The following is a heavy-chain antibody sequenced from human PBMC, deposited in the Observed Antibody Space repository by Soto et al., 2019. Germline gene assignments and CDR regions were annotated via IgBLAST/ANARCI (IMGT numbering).Heavy chain of an antibody. J-gene: IGHJ4*02. D-gene: IGHD2-8*01. V-gene: IGHV4-39*01. CDR3: VSQRTSVLTQAYFDY. CDR2: VYYRGRS. Sequence: SETLSLTCTVSGGSVSNSNYYWGWIRQSPGKGLEWIGSVYYRGRSYSKSPVKSRVTISVDTSKNQFSLNLNSVTASDTAVYYCVSQRTSVLTQAYFDYWGPGALVTV. CDR1: GGSVSNSNYY.